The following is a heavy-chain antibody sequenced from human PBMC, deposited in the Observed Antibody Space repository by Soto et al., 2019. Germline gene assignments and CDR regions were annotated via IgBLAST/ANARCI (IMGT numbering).Heavy chain of an antibody. CDR2: ITGTASST. J-gene: IGHJ4*02. Sequence: EVPLLESGGGFVQPGGSLRLSCAASGFRFSDFAMTWVRQAPGRGLEWVSAITGTASSTHYADSVKGRFTISRDNSKNTLYLQINSLRAEDTAIYYCAKGAEGYVVSSLDSWGQGTLVTVSS. CDR3: AKGAEGYVVSSLDS. CDR1: GFRFSDFA. V-gene: IGHV3-23*01. D-gene: IGHD5-12*01.